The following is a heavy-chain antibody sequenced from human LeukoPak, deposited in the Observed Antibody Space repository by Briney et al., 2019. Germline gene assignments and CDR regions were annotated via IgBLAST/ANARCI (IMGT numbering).Heavy chain of an antibody. CDR3: AKGYGGYYYYYFDY. V-gene: IGHV3-23*01. J-gene: IGHJ4*02. CDR2: ISGSGGST. D-gene: IGHD3-22*01. CDR1: GFTFSSYA. Sequence: PGGSLRLSCAASGFTFSSYAMSWVRQAPGKGLEWVSAISGSGGSTYYADSVKGRFTISRDNSKNTLYLQMNSLRAEDTAVYYCAKGYGGYYYYYFDYWGQGTLVTVSP.